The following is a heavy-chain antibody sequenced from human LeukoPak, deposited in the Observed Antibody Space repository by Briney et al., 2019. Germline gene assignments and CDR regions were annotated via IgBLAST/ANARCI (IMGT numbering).Heavy chain of an antibody. D-gene: IGHD3-10*01. CDR1: GGSISSYY. CDR2: IYHSGST. V-gene: IGHV4-59*12. Sequence: SETLSLTCTVSGGSISSYYWSWIRQPPGKGLEWIGYIYHSGSTYYNPSLKSRVTISVDRSKNQFSLKLSSVTAADTAVYYCASYGSGLKIDYWGQGTLVTVSS. J-gene: IGHJ4*02. CDR3: ASYGSGLKIDY.